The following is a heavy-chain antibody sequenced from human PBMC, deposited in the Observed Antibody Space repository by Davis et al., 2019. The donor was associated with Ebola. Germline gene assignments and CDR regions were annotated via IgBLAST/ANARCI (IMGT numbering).Heavy chain of an antibody. CDR3: ATLGYYDSSGHDAFDI. CDR1: GYTFTGYY. J-gene: IGHJ3*02. V-gene: IGHV1-2*06. D-gene: IGHD3-22*01. Sequence: ASVKVSCKASGYTFTGYYMHWVRQAPGQGLEWMGRINPNSGGTNYAQKFQGRVTMTRDTSISTAYMGLSRLRSDDTAVYYCATLGYYDSSGHDAFDIWGQGTMVTVSS. CDR2: INPNSGGT.